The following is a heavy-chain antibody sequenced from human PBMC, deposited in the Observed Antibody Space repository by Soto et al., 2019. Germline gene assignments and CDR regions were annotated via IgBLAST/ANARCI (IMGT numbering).Heavy chain of an antibody. D-gene: IGHD3-22*01. Sequence: GASVKVSCKASGYTFTSYDINWVRQAPGQGLEWMGGMIPISGKANYAQKFQGRVTITADESTSTAYMELSSLRSEDTAVYYCAREVDSSGKQHWDQGTLVTVSS. CDR1: GYTFTSYD. CDR2: MIPISGKA. J-gene: IGHJ1*01. CDR3: AREVDSSGKQH. V-gene: IGHV1-69*13.